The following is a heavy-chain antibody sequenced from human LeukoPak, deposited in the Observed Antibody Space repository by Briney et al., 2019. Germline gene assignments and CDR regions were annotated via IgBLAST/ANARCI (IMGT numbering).Heavy chain of an antibody. CDR3: ARDPSGYYDSSGFNINYYFDY. Sequence: ASVKVSCKASGYTFTSYYMHWVRQAPGQGLEWMGIINPSGGSTSHAQKFQGRVTMTRDTSTSTVYMELSSLRSEDTAVYYCARDPSGYYDSSGFNINYYFDYWGQGTLVTVSS. D-gene: IGHD3-22*01. V-gene: IGHV1-46*01. CDR2: INPSGGST. CDR1: GYTFTSYY. J-gene: IGHJ4*02.